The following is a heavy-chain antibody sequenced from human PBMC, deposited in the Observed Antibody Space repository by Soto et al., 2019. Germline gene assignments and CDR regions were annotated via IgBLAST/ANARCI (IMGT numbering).Heavy chain of an antibody. CDR1: GGTFSSYA. CDR2: IIPIFGTA. Sequence: ASVKVSCKASGGTFSSYAISWVRQAPGQGLEWMGGIIPIFGTANYAQKFQGRVTITADESTSTAYMELSSLRSEDTALYYCARDRSSSWYRSGWFDPWGQGTLVTVSS. CDR3: ARDRSSSWYRSGWFDP. D-gene: IGHD6-13*01. V-gene: IGHV1-69*13. J-gene: IGHJ5*02.